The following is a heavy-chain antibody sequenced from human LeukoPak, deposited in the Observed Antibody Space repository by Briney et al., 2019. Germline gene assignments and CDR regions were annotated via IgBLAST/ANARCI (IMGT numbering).Heavy chain of an antibody. CDR3: AKDGSYGSGTQIGLWYFDY. CDR1: GFTFSSYA. J-gene: IGHJ4*02. V-gene: IGHV3-23*01. D-gene: IGHD3-10*01. CDR2: ISGSGGST. Sequence: PGGSLRLSCAASGFTFSSYAMSWVRQAPGKGLEWVSAISGSGGSTYYADSVKGRFTISRDNSKNTLYLQMNSLRAEDTAVYYCAKDGSYGSGTQIGLWYFDYWGQGTLVTVSS.